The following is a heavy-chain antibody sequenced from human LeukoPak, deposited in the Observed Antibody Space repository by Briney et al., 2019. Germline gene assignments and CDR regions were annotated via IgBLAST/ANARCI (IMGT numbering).Heavy chain of an antibody. CDR2: MNPNSGNT. D-gene: IGHD3-22*01. J-gene: IGHJ5*02. Sequence: ASVKVSCKASGYIFTSYDINWVRQATGQGLEWMGWMNPNSGNTGYAQKFQGRVTITRNTSISTAYMELSSLRSEDTAVYYCARGGLDNYYDSSGYYANWFDPWGQGTLVTVSS. V-gene: IGHV1-8*03. CDR3: ARGGLDNYYDSSGYYANWFDP. CDR1: GYIFTSYD.